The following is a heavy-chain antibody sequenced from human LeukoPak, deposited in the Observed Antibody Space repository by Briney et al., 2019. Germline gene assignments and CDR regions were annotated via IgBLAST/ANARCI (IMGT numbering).Heavy chain of an antibody. V-gene: IGHV3-7*03. J-gene: IGHJ3*02. CDR3: ARETQWLDFAFGI. CDR2: VNRDRSET. D-gene: IGHD6-19*01. Sequence: GVSLRLSYASSVFAFHIHWMTCVRQVPGRAREWVANVNRDRSETYYLDSVKGRFTISKDNAKNSLYLQMNSLRAEDTAVYYCARETQWLDFAFGIWGQGTMVTVSS. CDR1: VFAFHIHW.